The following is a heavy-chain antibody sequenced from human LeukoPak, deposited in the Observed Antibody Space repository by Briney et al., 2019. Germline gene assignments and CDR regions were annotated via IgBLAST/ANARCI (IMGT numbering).Heavy chain of an antibody. CDR1: GGSISSYY. J-gene: IGHJ4*02. CDR3: ARDVHYDSSGYYRDY. CDR2: IYTSGIT. Sequence: SETLSPTCTVSGGSISSYYWTWIRQPAGKGLEWIGRIYTSGITNYNPSLKSRVTMSVDTPKNQFSLKLSSVTAADTAVYYCARDVHYDSSGYYRDYWGQGTLVTVSS. V-gene: IGHV4-4*07. D-gene: IGHD3-22*01.